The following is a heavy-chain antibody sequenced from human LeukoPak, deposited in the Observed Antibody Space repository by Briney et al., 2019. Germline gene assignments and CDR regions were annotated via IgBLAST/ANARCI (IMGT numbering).Heavy chain of an antibody. CDR2: RYHSGSS. CDR3: ARKVGASRRSDY. CDR1: GYSISSGYY. V-gene: IGHV4-38-2*01. Sequence: PSETLSLTCAVSGYSISSGYYWCWSRQPPGRGLEGIGRRYHSGSSYYNASLKSRVTISVVTSKNKLSLQLSCMTAAATAAVYCARKVGASRRSDYWGQGTLVAVSS. J-gene: IGHJ4*02.